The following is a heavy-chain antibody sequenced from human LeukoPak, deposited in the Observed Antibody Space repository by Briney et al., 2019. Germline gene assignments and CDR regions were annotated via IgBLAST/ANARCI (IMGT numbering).Heavy chain of an antibody. CDR3: AKDLYDLVYAISFDY. V-gene: IGHV3-23*01. Sequence: GGSLRLSCAASGFTFSSYAMAWVRQAPGKGLGWVSAINGGGEITYYADSVKGRLTISRDNSKNTLYLQINSLRDEDTAVYYCAKDLYDLVYAISFDYWGQGTLVTVSS. CDR1: GFTFSSYA. D-gene: IGHD2-8*01. J-gene: IGHJ4*02. CDR2: INGGGEIT.